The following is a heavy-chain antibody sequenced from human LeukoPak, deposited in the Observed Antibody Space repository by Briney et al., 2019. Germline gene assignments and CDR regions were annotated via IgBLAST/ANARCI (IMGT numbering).Heavy chain of an antibody. J-gene: IGHJ6*02. Sequence: SETLSLTCTVSGGSISSYYWSWIRQPPGKGLEWIGYIYYSGSTNYNPSLKSRVTISVDTSKNQFSLKLSSVTAADTAVYYCARHSDCSSTSCYYGWGYYYGMDVWGQGTTVTVSS. V-gene: IGHV4-59*08. CDR2: IYYSGST. CDR1: GGSISSYY. D-gene: IGHD2-2*01. CDR3: ARHSDCSSTSCYYGWGYYYGMDV.